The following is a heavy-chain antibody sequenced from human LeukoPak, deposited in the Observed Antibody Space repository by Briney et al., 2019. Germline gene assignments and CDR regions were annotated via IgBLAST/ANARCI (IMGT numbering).Heavy chain of an antibody. CDR3: AGDHNYAFNN. D-gene: IGHD1-1*01. CDR2: IGIDSGNT. V-gene: IGHV3-48*01. CDR1: GFPFIEYS. Sequence: GGSLRLSCTASGFPFIEYSMNWVRQAPGKGLERISYIGIDSGNTKYADSVRGRFTISADKAKNSLYLQMNSLRVEDTAVYYCAGDHNYAFNNWGQGTLVSVAS. J-gene: IGHJ4*02.